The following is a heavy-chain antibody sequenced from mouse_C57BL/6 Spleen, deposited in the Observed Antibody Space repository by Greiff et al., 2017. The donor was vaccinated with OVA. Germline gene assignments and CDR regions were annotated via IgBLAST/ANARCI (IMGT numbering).Heavy chain of an antibody. V-gene: IGHV1-54*01. CDR2: INPGSGGT. J-gene: IGHJ4*01. CDR1: GYAFTNYL. D-gene: IGHD2-4*01. Sequence: VQLQQSGAELVRPGTSVKVSCKASGYAFTNYLIEWVKQRPGQGLEWIGVINPGSGGTNYNEKFKGKATLTADKSSSTAYMQLSSLTSEDSAVYVCARRRDYDWGAYAMDYWGQGTSVTVSS. CDR3: ARRRDYDWGAYAMDY.